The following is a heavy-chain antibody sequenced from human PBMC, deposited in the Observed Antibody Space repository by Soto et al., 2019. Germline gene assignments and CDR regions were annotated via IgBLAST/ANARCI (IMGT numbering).Heavy chain of an antibody. CDR3: ARGLTMVRGVIMIPWFDP. Sequence: PSETLSLTCTVSGGSISSYYWSWIRQPPGKGLEWIGYIYYSGSTNYNPSLKSRVTISVDTSKNQFSLKLSSVTAADTAVYYCARGLTMVRGVIMIPWFDPWGQGTLVTVSS. CDR1: GGSISSYY. CDR2: IYYSGST. V-gene: IGHV4-59*01. D-gene: IGHD3-10*01. J-gene: IGHJ5*02.